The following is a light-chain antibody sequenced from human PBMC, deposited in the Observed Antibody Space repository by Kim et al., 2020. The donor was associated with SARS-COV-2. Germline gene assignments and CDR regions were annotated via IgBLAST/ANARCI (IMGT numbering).Light chain of an antibody. V-gene: IGLV1-36*01. Sequence: QGVTISCSGTWSNVGKNGVNWYQQVPGKPPKILIYYDDLLPSGVSGRFTGSKSGTSASLTIGGLQSDDEADYYCATWDDSLNSWVFGGGTQLTVL. CDR2: YDD. CDR1: WSNVGKNG. J-gene: IGLJ3*02. CDR3: ATWDDSLNSWV.